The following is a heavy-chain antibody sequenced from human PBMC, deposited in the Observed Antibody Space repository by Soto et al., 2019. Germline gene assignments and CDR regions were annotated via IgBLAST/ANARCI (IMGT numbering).Heavy chain of an antibody. V-gene: IGHV3-48*02. Sequence: EVQLAESGGGLVQPGGSLRLSCAASGFIFSTYSMIWVRQAPGKGLEWVSYISGGSNTIYYADSVKGRFTISRDNARNSLYLQMDSLRDEDTAVSYCARSRYGEADGAYWGQGTLVTVSS. CDR2: ISGGSNTI. CDR1: GFIFSTYS. CDR3: ARSRYGEADGAY. J-gene: IGHJ4*02. D-gene: IGHD4-17*01.